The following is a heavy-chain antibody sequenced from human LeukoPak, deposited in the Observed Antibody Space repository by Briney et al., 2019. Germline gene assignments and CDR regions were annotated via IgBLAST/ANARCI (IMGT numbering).Heavy chain of an antibody. CDR2: IYYSGST. V-gene: IGHV4-59*01. CDR1: GGSISSYY. CDR3: ARELRIAVAGTPNHYYYYYGMDV. J-gene: IGHJ6*02. Sequence: PSETLSLTCTVSGGSISSYYWSWIWQPPGKGLEWTGYIYYSGSTNYNPSLKSRVTISVDTSKNQFSLKLSSVTAADTAVYYCARELRIAVAGTPNHYYYYYGMDVWGQGTTVTVSS. D-gene: IGHD6-19*01.